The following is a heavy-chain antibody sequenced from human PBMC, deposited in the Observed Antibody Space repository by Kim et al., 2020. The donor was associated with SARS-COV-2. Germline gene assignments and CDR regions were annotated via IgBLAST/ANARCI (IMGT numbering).Heavy chain of an antibody. CDR3: AREKRVGRWFDP. CDR1: GGSVSSGSYY. J-gene: IGHJ5*02. D-gene: IGHD1-26*01. V-gene: IGHV4-61*01. Sequence: SETLSLTCTVSGGSVSSGSYYWSWIRQPPGKGLEWIGYIYYSGSTNYNPSLKSRVTISVDTSKNQFSLKLSSVTAADTAVYYCAREKRVGRWFDPWGQGTLVTVSS. CDR2: IYYSGST.